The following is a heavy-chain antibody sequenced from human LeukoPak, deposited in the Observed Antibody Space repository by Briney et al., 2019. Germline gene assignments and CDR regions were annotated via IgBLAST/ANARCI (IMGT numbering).Heavy chain of an antibody. J-gene: IGHJ5*02. V-gene: IGHV3-30*02. CDR2: IQYDGSKK. Sequence: GGSLRLSCATSGFTFSSYAMSWVRQAPGKGLEWVTFIQYDGSKKYYADSVKGRFTISRDNSKNTLYLEMNSLRAEDTAVYYCARRPRASYQLLMSRKSWFDPWGQGTLVTVSS. CDR1: GFTFSSYA. CDR3: ARRPRASYQLLMSRKSWFDP. D-gene: IGHD2-2*01.